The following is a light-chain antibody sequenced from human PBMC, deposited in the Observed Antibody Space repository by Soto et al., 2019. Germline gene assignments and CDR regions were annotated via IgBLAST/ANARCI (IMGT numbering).Light chain of an antibody. CDR1: QSISNNF. Sequence: EIVLTQSPGTLSLSPGESAALSCRASQSISNNFLAWYQRKPGQAPRLLIYGASYRATDIPYRFSGSGYGTDFTLTITRLEPDDCAVYYCQQYGGSPPTFGQGTTVEVK. V-gene: IGKV3-20*01. CDR3: QQYGGSPPT. CDR2: GAS. J-gene: IGKJ1*01.